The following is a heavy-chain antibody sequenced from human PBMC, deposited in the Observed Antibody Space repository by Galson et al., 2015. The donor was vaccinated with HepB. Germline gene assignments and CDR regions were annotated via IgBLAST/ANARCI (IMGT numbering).Heavy chain of an antibody. CDR1: GFTFTSSA. CDR3: AAGNTGYSSGWPPDY. V-gene: IGHV1-58*01. J-gene: IGHJ4*02. D-gene: IGHD6-19*01. CDR2: IVVGSGNT. Sequence: SVKVSCKASGFTFTSSAVQWVRQARGQRLEWIGWIVVGSGNTNYAQKFQERVTITRDMSTSTAYMELSSLRSEDTAVYYCAAGNTGYSSGWPPDYWGQGTLVTVSS.